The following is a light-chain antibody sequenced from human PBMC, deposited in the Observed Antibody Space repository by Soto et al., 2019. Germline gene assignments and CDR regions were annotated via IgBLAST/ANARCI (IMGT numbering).Light chain of an antibody. V-gene: IGLV2-14*03. CDR3: SSYTSTSTPYV. CDR2: DVT. Sequence: QSALTQPASVSGSPGQSIAISCTGTSSDIGGYNYVSWYQQHPGKAPKLLIYDVTHRPSGVSNRFSGSKSGDTASLTISGLQAEDEADYYCSSYTSTSTPYVFGTGTQVTVL. CDR1: SSDIGGYNY. J-gene: IGLJ1*01.